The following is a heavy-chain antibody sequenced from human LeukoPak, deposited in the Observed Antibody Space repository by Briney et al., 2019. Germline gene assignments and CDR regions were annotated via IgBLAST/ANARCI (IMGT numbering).Heavy chain of an antibody. CDR3: ARVYSTGGYYYYGMDV. CDR1: GFTFSSYG. CDR2: IWYDGSNK. J-gene: IGHJ6*02. V-gene: IGHV3-33*01. D-gene: IGHD6-25*01. Sequence: GGSLRLSCAASGFTFSSYGMHWVRQAPGKGLEWVAVIWYDGSNKYYADSVKGRFTISRDNSKNTLYLQMNSLRAEDTAVYYCARVYSTGGYYYYGMDVWGQGTTVTVSS.